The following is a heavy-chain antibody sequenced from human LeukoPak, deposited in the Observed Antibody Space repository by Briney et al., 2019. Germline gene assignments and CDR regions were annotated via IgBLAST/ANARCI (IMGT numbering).Heavy chain of an antibody. CDR1: GFTFSSYA. CDR2: INWNGGST. CDR3: ARATRGFGVD. Sequence: TGGSLRLSCAASGFTFSSYAMHWVRQAPGKGLEWVSGINWNGGSTGYADSVKGRFTISRDNAKNSLYLQMNSLRAEDTALYYCARATRGFGVDWGQGTLVTVSS. D-gene: IGHD3-10*01. J-gene: IGHJ4*02. V-gene: IGHV3-20*04.